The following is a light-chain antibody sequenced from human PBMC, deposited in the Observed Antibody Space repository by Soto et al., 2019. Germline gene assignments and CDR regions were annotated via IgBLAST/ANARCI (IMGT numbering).Light chain of an antibody. CDR1: QSVLYSSNNENY. Sequence: DIVLTQSPDSLAVSLGERATINCKSSQSVLYSSNNENYLAWYQQKPGQPPNLLIYWASTRESGVPERFSGSGSGTDFTLTISRLQAEDVAVYYCQQYSSIPLSFGGGTKVEIK. V-gene: IGKV4-1*01. CDR3: QQYSSIPLS. J-gene: IGKJ4*01. CDR2: WAS.